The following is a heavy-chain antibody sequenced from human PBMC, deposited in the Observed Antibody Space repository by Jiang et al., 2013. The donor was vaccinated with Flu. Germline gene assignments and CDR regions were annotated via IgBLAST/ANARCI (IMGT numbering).Heavy chain of an antibody. CDR1: FSSYA. D-gene: IGHD1-26*01. Sequence: FSSYAMHWVRQAPDKGLEWVAVIANDGRDKHIADSVKGRFAISRDNSKNTLYLQLNGLRDEDTAVYFCAKDRSIGAAKYDFDYWGQGTLVTVSS. CDR3: AKDRSIGAAKYDFDY. J-gene: IGHJ4*02. CDR2: IANDGRDK. V-gene: IGHV3-30*18.